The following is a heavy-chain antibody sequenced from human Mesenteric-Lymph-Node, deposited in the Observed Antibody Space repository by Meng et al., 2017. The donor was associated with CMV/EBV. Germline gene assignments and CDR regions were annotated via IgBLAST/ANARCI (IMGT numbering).Heavy chain of an antibody. CDR3: ARDRGTISTTGHENWFDP. CDR2: INSDGSST. D-gene: IGHD4-17*01. J-gene: IGHJ5*02. CDR1: GFIFSRYW. V-gene: IGHV3-74*01. Sequence: GESLKISCAASGFIFSRYWMHWVRQAPGKGLVWVSHINSDGSSTSYADSVKGRFIISRDNAKNSLYLQVNSLRAEDTGFYYCARDRGTISTTGHENWFDPWGLGTLVTVSS.